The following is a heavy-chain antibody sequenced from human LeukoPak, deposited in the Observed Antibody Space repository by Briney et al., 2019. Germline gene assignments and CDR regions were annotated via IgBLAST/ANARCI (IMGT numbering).Heavy chain of an antibody. CDR2: IRYDGSNK. D-gene: IGHD3-10*01. J-gene: IGHJ5*02. CDR3: ARGAFYRPVLLWFGESPGIWFDP. Sequence: GGSLRLPCAASGFTFSSYGMHWVRQAPGKGLEWVAFIRYDGSNKYYADSVKGRFTISRDNSKNTLYLQMNSLRAEDTAVYYCARGAFYRPVLLWFGESPGIWFDPWGQGTLVTVSS. CDR1: GFTFSSYG. V-gene: IGHV3-30*02.